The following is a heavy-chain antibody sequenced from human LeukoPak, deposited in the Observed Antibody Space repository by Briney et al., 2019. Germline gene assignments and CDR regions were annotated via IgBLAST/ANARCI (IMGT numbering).Heavy chain of an antibody. CDR1: GYTFTSYG. D-gene: IGHD1-26*01. CDR3: ARDNSVGDYAWWFDP. Sequence: RASVKVSCKASGYTFTSYGISWVRQAPGQGLEWMGRISAYNGNTNYAQKLQGRVTMTTDTSTSTAYMELRSLRSDDTAVYYCARDNSVGDYAWWFDPWGQGTLVTVSS. J-gene: IGHJ5*02. CDR2: ISAYNGNT. V-gene: IGHV1-18*01.